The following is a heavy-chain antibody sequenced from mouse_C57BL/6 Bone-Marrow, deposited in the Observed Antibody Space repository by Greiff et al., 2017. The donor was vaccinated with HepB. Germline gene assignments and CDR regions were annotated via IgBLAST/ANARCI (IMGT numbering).Heavy chain of an antibody. CDR1: GFNIKDYY. V-gene: IGHV14-1*01. D-gene: IGHD1-1*01. CDR2: IDPEDGDT. CDR3: TSITTVVATADY. J-gene: IGHJ4*01. Sequence: EVQLQQSGAELVRPGASVKLSCTASGFNIKDYYMHWVKQRPEQGLEWIGRIDPEDGDTEYAPKFQGKATMTADTASNPAYLQLSSLTSEDTAVYYCTSITTVVATADYWGQGTSVTVSS.